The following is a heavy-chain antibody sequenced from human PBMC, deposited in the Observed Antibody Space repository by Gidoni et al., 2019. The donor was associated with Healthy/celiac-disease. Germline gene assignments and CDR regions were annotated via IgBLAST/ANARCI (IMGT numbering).Heavy chain of an antibody. Sequence: QLQLQESGLGLVKPSETLSLTCTVSGGSISSSSYYWGWLRQPPGKGLAWIGSIYYSGSTYYNPVLKSRVTISVDTSKNQFSLKLSSVTAADTAVYYCASVVTIVGRPGWFDPWGQGTLVTVSS. V-gene: IGHV4-39*01. CDR1: GGSISSSSYY. CDR3: ASVVTIVGRPGWFDP. D-gene: IGHD3-3*01. CDR2: IYYSGST. J-gene: IGHJ5*02.